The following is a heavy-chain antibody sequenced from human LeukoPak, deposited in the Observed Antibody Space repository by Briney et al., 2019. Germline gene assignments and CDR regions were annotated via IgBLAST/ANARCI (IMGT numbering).Heavy chain of an antibody. CDR1: GFTFSNYA. J-gene: IGHJ4*02. D-gene: IGHD6-19*01. CDR2: IVHSGGNT. CDR3: ARESESSGWYDY. Sequence: PGGSLRLSCAASGFTFSNYAMNWVRQAPGKGLEWVSGIVHSGGNTYYADSVKGRFTISRDNSKNSLYLQMNSLRSDDTALYYCARESESSGWYDYWGQGTLVTVSS. V-gene: IGHV3-43*02.